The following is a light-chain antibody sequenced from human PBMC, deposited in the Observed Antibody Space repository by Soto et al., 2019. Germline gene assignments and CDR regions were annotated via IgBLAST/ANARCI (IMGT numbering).Light chain of an antibody. CDR1: SSDVGGYNY. J-gene: IGLJ1*01. CDR3: SSYTSSSIV. CDR2: DVS. V-gene: IGLV2-14*01. Sequence: QSVLTQPASVSGSPGQSITISCTGTSSDVGGYNYVSWYQQHPGKAPNLMIYDVSNRPSGVSNRFSGSKSGNTASLTISGLQAEDEADYYCSSYTSSSIVFGTGTKVTVL.